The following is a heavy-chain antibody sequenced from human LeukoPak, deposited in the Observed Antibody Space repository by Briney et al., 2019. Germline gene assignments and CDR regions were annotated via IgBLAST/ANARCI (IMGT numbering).Heavy chain of an antibody. D-gene: IGHD3-22*01. Sequence: PSETLSLTCTVSGGSISSYYWSWVRQPPGKGLEWIGHIYDTGNTNYNPSLESRVTISVDTSKNQFSLRLTSVTAADTAVYFCARATLWLLPGCWGQGTLVTVSS. J-gene: IGHJ4*02. CDR2: IYDTGNT. CDR3: ARATLWLLPGC. V-gene: IGHV4-59*01. CDR1: GGSISSYY.